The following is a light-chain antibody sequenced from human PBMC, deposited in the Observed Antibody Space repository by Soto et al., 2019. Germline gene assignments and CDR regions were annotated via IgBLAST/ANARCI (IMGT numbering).Light chain of an antibody. J-gene: IGKJ4*01. V-gene: IGKV3-20*01. CDR3: QQYGSSPLT. Sequence: EIVFTQSPCTLSLSPGERATLSCRASQSVSSNYLAWYQQKPGQTPKVLIYRASTRATGIPDRFSGSGSGTDFTLTISRLEAEDFAVYYCQQYGSSPLTFGGGTKVDIK. CDR2: RAS. CDR1: QSVSSNY.